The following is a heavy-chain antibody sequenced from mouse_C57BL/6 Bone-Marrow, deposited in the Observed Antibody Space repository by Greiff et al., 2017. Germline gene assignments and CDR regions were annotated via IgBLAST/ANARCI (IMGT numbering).Heavy chain of an antibody. Sequence: VQVVESGAELARPGASVKLSCKASGYTFTSYGISWVKQRTGQGLEWIGEIYPRSGNTNYNEKFKGKATLTADKSSSTAYMELRSLTSEDSAVYFCANYYGSSYDYFDYWGQGTTLTVSS. V-gene: IGHV1-81*01. D-gene: IGHD1-1*01. CDR3: ANYYGSSYDYFDY. CDR2: IYPRSGNT. CDR1: GYTFTSYG. J-gene: IGHJ2*01.